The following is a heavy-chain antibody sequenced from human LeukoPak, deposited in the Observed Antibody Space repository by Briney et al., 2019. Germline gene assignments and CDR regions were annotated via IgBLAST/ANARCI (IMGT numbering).Heavy chain of an antibody. CDR3: ARGRRSGYYYYYYMDV. CDR2: INHSGST. D-gene: IGHD6-25*01. Sequence: PSETLSLTCAVYGGSFSGYYWSWIRQPPGKGLEWIGEINHSGSTNYNPSLKSRVTISVDTSKNQFSLKLSSVTAADTAVYYCARGRRSGYYYYYYMDVWGKGTTVTVSS. V-gene: IGHV4-34*01. CDR1: GGSFSGYY. J-gene: IGHJ6*03.